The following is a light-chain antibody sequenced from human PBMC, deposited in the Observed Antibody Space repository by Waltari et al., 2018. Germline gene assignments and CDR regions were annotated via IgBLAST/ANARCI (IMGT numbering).Light chain of an antibody. CDR3: QQYGTSPPGT. V-gene: IGKV3-20*01. J-gene: IGKJ1*01. CDR2: LAS. CDR1: RSVSNNY. Sequence: EIVLTQSPGTLSLSPGGKGTLSRRASRSVSNNYLAWYQQKSGQAPRLLIYLASTRATGIPDRFSGSGSGTDFTLTISRLEPEDFAVYYCQQYGTSPPGTFGQGTKVEIK.